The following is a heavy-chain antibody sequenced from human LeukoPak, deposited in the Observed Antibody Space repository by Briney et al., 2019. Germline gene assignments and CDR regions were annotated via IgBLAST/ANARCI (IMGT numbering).Heavy chain of an antibody. CDR1: GYSFTSYW. V-gene: IGHV5-51*01. CDR2: IYPGDSDT. D-gene: IGHD3-9*01. Sequence: GESLKISCKGSGYSFTSYWIGWVRQMPGKGLEWMGIIYPGDSDTRYSPSFQGQVTISADKSISTAYLQWSSLKASDTPMYYCATYYDILTGYYAHWGQGTLVTVSS. J-gene: IGHJ4*02. CDR3: ATYYDILTGYYAH.